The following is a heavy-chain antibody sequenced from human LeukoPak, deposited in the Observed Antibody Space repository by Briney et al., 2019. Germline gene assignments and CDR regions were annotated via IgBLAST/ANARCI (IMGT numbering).Heavy chain of an antibody. J-gene: IGHJ4*02. CDR3: AREGSIAVAASGGVRD. CDR2: IYTSGST. CDR1: GGSISSYY. V-gene: IGHV4-4*07. D-gene: IGHD6-19*01. Sequence: SETLSLTCTVSGGSISSYYWSWIRQPAGKGLEWIGRIYTSGSTNYNPSLKSRVTMSVDTSKNQFSLKLSSVTAADTAVYYCAREGSIAVAASGGVRDWGQGTLVTVSS.